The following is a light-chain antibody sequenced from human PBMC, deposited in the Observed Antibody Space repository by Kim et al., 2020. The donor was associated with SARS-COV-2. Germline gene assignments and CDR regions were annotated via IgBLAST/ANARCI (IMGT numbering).Light chain of an antibody. Sequence: MSPGQTASIPCSGIKLGDKHVSWEQQQAGQSPVLVIYRDGKRPSGIPERFSGSNSGNTATLTISGTQTMDEADYYCQAWDSGTVVFGGGTQLTVL. J-gene: IGLJ2*01. CDR3: QAWDSGTVV. V-gene: IGLV3-1*01. CDR1: KLGDKH. CDR2: RDG.